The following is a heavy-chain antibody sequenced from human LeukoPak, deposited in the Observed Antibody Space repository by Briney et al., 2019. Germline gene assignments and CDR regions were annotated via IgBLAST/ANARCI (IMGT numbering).Heavy chain of an antibody. CDR3: TTADHLWFGLMAEYFQH. V-gene: IGHV3-15*01. D-gene: IGHD3-10*01. Sequence: GGSLRLSCAASGFTFSNAWMSWVRQAPGKGLGWVGRIKSKTDGGTTDYAAPVKGRFTISRDDSKNTLYLQMNSLKTEDTAVYYCTTADHLWFGLMAEYFQHWGQGTLVTVSS. CDR2: IKSKTDGGTT. J-gene: IGHJ1*01. CDR1: GFTFSNAW.